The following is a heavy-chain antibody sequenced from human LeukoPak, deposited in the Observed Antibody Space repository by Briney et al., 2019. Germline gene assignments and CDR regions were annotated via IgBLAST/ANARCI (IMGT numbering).Heavy chain of an antibody. CDR1: GFTFSNYA. CDR2: ISGTGGDT. CDR3: ARRLLTGGVTDFFDF. J-gene: IGHJ4*02. Sequence: PGGSLRLSCAASGFTFSNYAMSWVRQAPGKGLDWVSAISGTGGDTFYADSVKGRFTISRDNSRNRLYLQMNTLTVEDTAIYYSARRLLTGGVTDFFDFWGQGALVTVSS. V-gene: IGHV3-23*01. D-gene: IGHD2-21*02.